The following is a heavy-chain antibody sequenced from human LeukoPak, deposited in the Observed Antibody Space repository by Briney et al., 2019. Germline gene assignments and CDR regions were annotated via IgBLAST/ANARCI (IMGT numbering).Heavy chain of an antibody. Sequence: GGSLRLSCAASGFTFSSYGMSWVRQAPGKGLEWVSAISGSGGSTYYADSVKGRFTISRDNSKNTLYLQMNSLRAEDTAVYYCAKDRTEQWLVWYYFDYWGQGTLVTVSS. V-gene: IGHV3-23*01. CDR1: GFTFSSYG. J-gene: IGHJ4*02. CDR2: ISGSGGST. D-gene: IGHD6-19*01. CDR3: AKDRTEQWLVWYYFDY.